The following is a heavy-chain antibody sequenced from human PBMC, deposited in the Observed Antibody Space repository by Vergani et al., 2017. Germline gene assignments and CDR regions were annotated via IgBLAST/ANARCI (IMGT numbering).Heavy chain of an antibody. J-gene: IGHJ3*02. D-gene: IGHD2-2*01. V-gene: IGHV3-48*02. Sequence: EVQLVESGGGLVQPGGSLRLSCAASGFTFSSYSMNWVRKAPGKGLEWVSYISSSSSTIYYADSVKGRFTISRDNAKNSLYLQMNSLRDEDTAVYYCARDEWAYCSSTSCRSDAFDIWGQGTMVTVSS. CDR2: ISSSSSTI. CDR3: ARDEWAYCSSTSCRSDAFDI. CDR1: GFTFSSYS.